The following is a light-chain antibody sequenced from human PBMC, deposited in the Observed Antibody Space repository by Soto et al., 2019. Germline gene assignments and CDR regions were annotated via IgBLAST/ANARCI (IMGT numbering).Light chain of an antibody. CDR3: QQYSSSPLT. V-gene: IGKV3-20*01. J-gene: IGKJ4*01. CDR2: GAS. CDR1: QSVSSN. Sequence: EIVMTQSPATLSVSPGERATLCCRASQSVSSNLAWYQQKPGQAPRLLIYGASTRATGIPDRFSGSGSGTDVTITLSRLEPEDCEVYDGQQYSSSPLTFGGGTKVDIK.